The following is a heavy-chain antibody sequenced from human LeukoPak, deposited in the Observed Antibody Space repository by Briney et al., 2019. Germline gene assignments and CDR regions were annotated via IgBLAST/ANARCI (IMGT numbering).Heavy chain of an antibody. CDR2: ISGSGGST. V-gene: IGHV3-23*01. CDR1: GFTFSSYA. D-gene: IGHD5-18*01. CDR3: ARDNSYGFMGCMDY. Sequence: GGSLRLSCAASGFTFSSYAMSWVRQAPGKGLEWVSGISGSGGSTYYADSVKGRFSIARDDSKSTLYLQMNSLRAEDTGVYYCARDNSYGFMGCMDYWGQGTRVTVSS. J-gene: IGHJ4*02.